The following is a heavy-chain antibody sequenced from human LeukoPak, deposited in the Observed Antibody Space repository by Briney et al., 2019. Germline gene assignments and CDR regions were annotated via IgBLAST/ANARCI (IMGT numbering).Heavy chain of an antibody. D-gene: IGHD1-26*01. CDR3: AKEDSGSYPYYYYGMDV. CDR2: ISGSGGST. J-gene: IGHJ6*02. Sequence: PGGSLRLSCAASGFTFSSYAMSWVRQAPGKGLEWVSAISGSGGSTYYADSEKGRFTISRDNSKNTLYLQMDSLRAEDTAVYYCAKEDSGSYPYYYYGMDVWGQGTTVTVSS. CDR1: GFTFSSYA. V-gene: IGHV3-23*01.